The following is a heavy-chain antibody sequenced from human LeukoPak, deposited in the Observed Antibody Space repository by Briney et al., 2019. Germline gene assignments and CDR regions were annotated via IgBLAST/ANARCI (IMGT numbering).Heavy chain of an antibody. CDR2: ISYDGSNK. Sequence: PGGSLRLSCAASGFTFSSFAMHWVRQAPGKGLEWVAVISYDGSNKYYADSVKGRFTISRDNSKNTLYLQMNSLRAEDTAVYYCARDSGPLFDPWGHGTLVTVSS. V-gene: IGHV3-30-3*01. D-gene: IGHD7-27*01. CDR3: ARDSGPLFDP. CDR1: GFTFSSFA. J-gene: IGHJ5*02.